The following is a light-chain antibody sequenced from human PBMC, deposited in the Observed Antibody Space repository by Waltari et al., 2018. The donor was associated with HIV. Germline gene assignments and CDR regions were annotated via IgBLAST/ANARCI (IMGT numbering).Light chain of an antibody. Sequence: SYELTQPPSVSVSPGQTARITSSGDTLGDKYACWYQQKPGQSPVLVIYQDSKRPSGIPERFSGSNSGNTATLTISGTQAMDEADYYCQAWDSSMVVFGGGTKLTVL. CDR1: TLGDKY. CDR2: QDS. J-gene: IGLJ2*01. CDR3: QAWDSSMVV. V-gene: IGLV3-1*01.